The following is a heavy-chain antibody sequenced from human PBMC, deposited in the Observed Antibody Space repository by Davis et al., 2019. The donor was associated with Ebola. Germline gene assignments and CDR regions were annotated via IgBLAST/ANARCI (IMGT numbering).Heavy chain of an antibody. Sequence: ASVKVSCKASGYTFTSYYMHWVRQAPGQGLEWMGIINPSGGSTSYAQKFQGRVTMTRDTSTGTVYMELSSLRSEDTAVYYCASAYGDWWYFDLWGRGTLVTVSS. J-gene: IGHJ2*01. CDR2: INPSGGST. D-gene: IGHD4-17*01. CDR1: GYTFTSYY. V-gene: IGHV1-46*01. CDR3: ASAYGDWWYFDL.